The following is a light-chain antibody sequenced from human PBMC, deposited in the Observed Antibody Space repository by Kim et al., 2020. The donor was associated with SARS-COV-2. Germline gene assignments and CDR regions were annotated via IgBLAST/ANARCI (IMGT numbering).Light chain of an antibody. Sequence: GQGVTIACSGGDSNISNTYVYWYQQLPGAAPKLLIYGNTQRPSGVPDRFSGSKSGTSASLAISELRPEDEADYYCAAWDASLSARLFGGGTQLTVL. J-gene: IGLJ2*01. V-gene: IGLV1-47*02. CDR1: DSNISNTY. CDR2: GNT. CDR3: AAWDASLSARL.